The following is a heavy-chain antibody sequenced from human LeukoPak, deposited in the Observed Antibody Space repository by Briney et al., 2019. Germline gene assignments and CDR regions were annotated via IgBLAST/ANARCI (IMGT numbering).Heavy chain of an antibody. CDR3: ARMRCSGGSCYSGKFDY. J-gene: IGHJ4*02. CDR1: GGTFSSYA. Sequence: SVKVSCKASGGTFSSYAISWVRQAPGQGLEWMGGIIPIFGTANYAQKLQGRVTITADKSTSTAYMELSSLRSEDTAVYYCARMRCSGGSCYSGKFDYWGQGTLVTVSS. CDR2: IIPIFGTA. V-gene: IGHV1-69*06. D-gene: IGHD2-15*01.